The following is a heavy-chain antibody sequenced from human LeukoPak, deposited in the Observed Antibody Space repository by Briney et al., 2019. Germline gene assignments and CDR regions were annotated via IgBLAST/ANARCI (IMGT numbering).Heavy chain of an antibody. CDR2: IKTDGSST. D-gene: IGHD3-22*01. J-gene: IGHJ4*02. V-gene: IGHV3-74*01. Sequence: GGSLRLSCAASGFTFSTYWMHWVRQAPGKGLVWVSHIKTDGSSTTYADSVKGRFTISRDNSKNTLYLQMNSLRAEDTAGYYCAKDSNTYYYDSSGSIDYWGQGTLVTVSS. CDR1: GFTFSTYW. CDR3: AKDSNTYYYDSSGSIDY.